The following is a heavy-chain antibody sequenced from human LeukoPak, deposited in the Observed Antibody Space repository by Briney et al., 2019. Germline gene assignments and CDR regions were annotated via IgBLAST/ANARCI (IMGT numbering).Heavy chain of an antibody. D-gene: IGHD2-2*01. CDR3: ARDMRPNQLLFNWFDP. CDR2: IFHSGSP. Sequence: SETLSLICTVSHGSINNYYWSWIRQAPGKGLEGIGNIFHSGSPRYNPSLKSRVPISVDTSKKQFSLNLRSVTAADTAVYFCARDMRPNQLLFNWFDPWGQGTLVIVSS. J-gene: IGHJ5*02. CDR1: HGSINNYY. V-gene: IGHV4-59*01.